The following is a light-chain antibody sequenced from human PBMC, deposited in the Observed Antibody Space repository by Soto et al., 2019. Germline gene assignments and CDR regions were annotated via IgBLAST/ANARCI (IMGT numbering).Light chain of an antibody. Sequence: DIQMTQSPSTLSASVGDRVIITCRASESISNCLAWYQQKPGKVPKLLIYKASSLKSGVPLRFSGSGSGTDFTLTISSLQPEDVATYYCQKYNSAPRTFGQGTKVDIK. CDR2: KAS. V-gene: IGKV1-5*03. CDR3: QKYNSAPRT. CDR1: ESISNC. J-gene: IGKJ1*01.